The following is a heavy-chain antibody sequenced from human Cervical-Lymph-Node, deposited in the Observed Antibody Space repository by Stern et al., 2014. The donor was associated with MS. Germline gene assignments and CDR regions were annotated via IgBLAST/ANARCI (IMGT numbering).Heavy chain of an antibody. J-gene: IGHJ6*02. CDR3: AETKTVTTCYGMDV. V-gene: IGHV1-2*02. CDR1: GYTFTDYY. CDR2: INRVHGGT. Sequence: QVQLVQSGAEVKKPGASVKVSCKASGYTFTDYYLHWVRQAPGQGLEWMGWINRVHGGTNGAQKFQERVAMTRDTTISTAYMKLSRMTSDDAAVYYCAETKTVTTCYGMDVWGQGTTVTVSS. D-gene: IGHD4-17*01.